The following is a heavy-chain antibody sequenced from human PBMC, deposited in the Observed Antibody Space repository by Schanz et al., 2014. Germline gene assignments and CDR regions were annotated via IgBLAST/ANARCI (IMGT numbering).Heavy chain of an antibody. Sequence: VQVLESGEGLVEAGGSLRLSCAASGFTVSNSYIHWVRQAPGKGLEWVSSIISTGGTIYYVDSVRGRFTISRDNAKNSLYLQMNSLRVDDTAVYYCASSRTRYCSSTSCVPGAFDVWGQGTLVTVSS. CDR2: IISTGGTI. D-gene: IGHD2-2*01. V-gene: IGHV3-11*01. CDR3: ASSRTRYCSSTSCVPGAFDV. J-gene: IGHJ3*01. CDR1: GFTVSNSY.